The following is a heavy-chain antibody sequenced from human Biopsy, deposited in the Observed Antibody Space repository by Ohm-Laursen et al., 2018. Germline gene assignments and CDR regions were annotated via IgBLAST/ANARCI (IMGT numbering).Heavy chain of an antibody. J-gene: IGHJ4*02. V-gene: IGHV3-11*01. CDR1: GFTFGDYY. Sequence: SLRLSCSAFGFTFGDYYMSWIRQAPGKGLEWLSYISGSGVTKMYADSVKGRFTVSRDNAKNSLYLEMNNLTAEDTAVYYCATDGAGSYNENWGQGTLVSVSS. D-gene: IGHD3-10*01. CDR3: ATDGAGSYNEN. CDR2: ISGSGVTK.